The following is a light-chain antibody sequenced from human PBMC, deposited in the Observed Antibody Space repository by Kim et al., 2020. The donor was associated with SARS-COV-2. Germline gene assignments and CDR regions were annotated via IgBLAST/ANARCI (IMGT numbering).Light chain of an antibody. CDR1: STNVGDNY. V-gene: IGLV1-51*01. CDR3: KTWDTSLSVGV. J-gene: IGLJ3*02. Sequence: QSVLTQPPSVSAAPGQKVTISCSGSSTNVGDNYVFWYQQLPGTAPKLLIYDNNKRPSGIPDRFSGSKSGTSATLGITGLQTEDEADYYCKTWDTSLSVGVFGGGTQLTVL. CDR2: DNN.